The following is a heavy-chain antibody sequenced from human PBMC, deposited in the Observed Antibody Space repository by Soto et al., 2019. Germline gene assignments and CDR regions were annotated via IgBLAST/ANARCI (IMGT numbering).Heavy chain of an antibody. D-gene: IGHD6-13*01. V-gene: IGHV4-31*03. CDR2: IYYSGST. Sequence: SETLSLTCTVSGGSISSGGYYWSWIRQHPGKGLEWIGYIYYSGSTYYNPSLKSRVTISVDTSKNQFSLKLSSVTAADTAVYYCASFRGIAAAGTGGASYYYYGMDVWGQGTTVTVSS. CDR3: ASFRGIAAAGTGGASYYYYGMDV. J-gene: IGHJ6*02. CDR1: GGSISSGGYY.